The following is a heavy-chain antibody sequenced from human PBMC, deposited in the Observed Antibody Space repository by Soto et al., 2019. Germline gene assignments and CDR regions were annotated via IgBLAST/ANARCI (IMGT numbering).Heavy chain of an antibody. CDR1: GFVFGTYA. Sequence: GESLKISCAASGFVFGTYAMSWVRQAPGKGLEWISTITGNGDSTYYVDSMRGRFTISRDNSKNQVYLQIKSLRAEDTAMYYCAKDVSYDSTGYSSPNAFDVWGQGTLVTVSS. V-gene: IGHV3-23*01. D-gene: IGHD3-22*01. CDR3: AKDVSYDSTGYSSPNAFDV. CDR2: ITGNGDST. J-gene: IGHJ3*01.